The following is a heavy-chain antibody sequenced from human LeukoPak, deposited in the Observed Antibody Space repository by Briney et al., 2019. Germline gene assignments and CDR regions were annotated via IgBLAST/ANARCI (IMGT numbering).Heavy chain of an antibody. CDR2: IYSDGSNT. J-gene: IGHJ6*02. CDR3: ARDSKYVMDV. Sequence: GSPRLSCAASGFTFSSYWMHWVRQAPGKGLVWVSRIYSDGSNTIYADSVKGRFTISRDNAKDTLYLQMNSLTAEDTAIYYCARDSKYVMDVWGQGTTGTVSS. V-gene: IGHV3-74*01. CDR1: GFTFSSYW. D-gene: IGHD4-11*01.